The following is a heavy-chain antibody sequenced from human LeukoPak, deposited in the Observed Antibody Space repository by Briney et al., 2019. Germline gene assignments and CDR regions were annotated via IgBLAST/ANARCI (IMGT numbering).Heavy chain of an antibody. V-gene: IGHV3-30*01. CDR2: ISYDGSNK. Sequence: PGGSLRLSCAASGFSFRSYAMHWVRQAPGKGLEWVAVISYDGSNKNFADSVKGRFTISRDNSKNTLYLQMNSLRAEDTAVYYCTRESYNWNDRWGQGTLVTVSS. CDR1: GFSFRSYA. D-gene: IGHD3-10*01. CDR3: TRESYNWNDR. J-gene: IGHJ5*02.